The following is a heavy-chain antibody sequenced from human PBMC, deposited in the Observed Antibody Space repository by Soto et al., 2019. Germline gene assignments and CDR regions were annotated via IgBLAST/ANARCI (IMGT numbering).Heavy chain of an antibody. D-gene: IGHD3-9*01. CDR3: AREPTYYDILTGYYPNYYFDY. CDR2: IIPIFGTA. V-gene: IGHV1-69*01. Sequence: QVQLVQSGAEVKKPGSSVKVSSKASGGTFSSYAISWVRQAPGQGLEWMGGIIPIFGTANYAQKFQGRVTITADESTSTAYMELSSLRSEDTAVYYCAREPTYYDILTGYYPNYYFDYWGQGTLVTVSS. J-gene: IGHJ4*02. CDR1: GGTFSSYA.